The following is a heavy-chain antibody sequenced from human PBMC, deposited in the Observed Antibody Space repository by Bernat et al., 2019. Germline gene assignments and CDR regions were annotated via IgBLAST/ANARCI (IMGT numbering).Heavy chain of an antibody. CDR3: ARDSGYDAFDI. CDR1: GFTFSSYD. V-gene: IGHV3-13*04. J-gene: IGHJ3*02. CDR2: IGTAGDT. D-gene: IGHD5-12*01. Sequence: VQLVESGGGVVQPGRSLRLSCAASGFTFSSYDMHWVRQATGKGLEWVSAIGTAGDTYYPGSVKGRFTISRENAKNSLYLQMNSLRAGDTAVYYCARDSGYDAFDIWGQGTMVTVSS.